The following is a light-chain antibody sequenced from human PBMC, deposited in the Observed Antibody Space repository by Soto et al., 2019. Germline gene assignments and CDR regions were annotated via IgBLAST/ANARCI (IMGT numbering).Light chain of an antibody. CDR2: EVT. V-gene: IGLV2-8*01. J-gene: IGLJ2*01. CDR1: SSDVGAYNY. CDR3: SSLADGHVI. Sequence: QSALTQPPSASGSHGQSVTISCTGTSSDVGAYNYVSWYQHHPGKVPKLIIDEVTQRPSGVPDRFSGSKSGNTASLTVSGLQADDEADYYCSSLADGHVIFGGGTKLTVL.